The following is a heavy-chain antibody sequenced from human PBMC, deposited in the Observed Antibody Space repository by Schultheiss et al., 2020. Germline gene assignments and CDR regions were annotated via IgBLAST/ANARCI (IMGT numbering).Heavy chain of an antibody. CDR1: GGSFSGYY. J-gene: IGHJ6*02. CDR2: IYTSGST. D-gene: IGHD1-1*01. Sequence: SETLSLTCAVYGGSFSGYYWSWIRQPPGKGLEWIGRIYTSGSTNYNPSLKSRVTISVDTSKNQFSLKLSSVTAADTAVYYCARVNERYYGMDVWGQGTTVTVSS. V-gene: IGHV4-59*10. CDR3: ARVNERYYGMDV.